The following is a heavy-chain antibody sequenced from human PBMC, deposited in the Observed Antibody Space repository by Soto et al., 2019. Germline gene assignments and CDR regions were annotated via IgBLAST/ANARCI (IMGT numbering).Heavy chain of an antibody. Sequence: GGSLRLSCAASGFTVSSNYMSWVRQAPGKGLEWVSVIYSGGSTYYADSVKGRFTISRDNSKNTLYLQMNSLRAEDTAVYYCARDKGIAAAGVGYYYYGMDVWGQGTTVTVSS. V-gene: IGHV3-53*01. CDR3: ARDKGIAAAGVGYYYYGMDV. CDR1: GFTVSSNY. J-gene: IGHJ6*02. D-gene: IGHD6-13*01. CDR2: IYSGGST.